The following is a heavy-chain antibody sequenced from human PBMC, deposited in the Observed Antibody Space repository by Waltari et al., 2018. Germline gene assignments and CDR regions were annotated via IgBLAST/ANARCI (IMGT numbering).Heavy chain of an antibody. CDR3: ARGPYYYGSGTLDP. Sequence: QVQLQESGPGLVKPSETLSLTCTVSGGSISSYYWSWIRQPPGKGLEWIGYIYYSGSTNYNPSLKSRVTISVDPSKNQFSLKLSSVTAADTAVYYCARGPYYYGSGTLDPWGQGTLVTVSS. CDR1: GGSISSYY. D-gene: IGHD3-10*01. J-gene: IGHJ5*02. CDR2: IYYSGST. V-gene: IGHV4-59*01.